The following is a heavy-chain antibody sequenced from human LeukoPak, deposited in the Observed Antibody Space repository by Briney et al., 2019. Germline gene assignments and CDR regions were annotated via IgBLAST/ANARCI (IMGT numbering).Heavy chain of an antibody. V-gene: IGHV3-15*01. CDR3: TTAPFPIASRDY. Sequence: GGSLTLSCAASGFTFTNAWMTWVRQAPGKGLEWVGRIKSNIDGGTTELAAPVEGRFAISRDDSKNTLYLQMNSLKTEDTAVYYCTTAPFPIASRDYWGPGTLVTVSS. D-gene: IGHD6-6*01. CDR1: GFTFTNAW. J-gene: IGHJ4*02. CDR2: IKSNIDGGTT.